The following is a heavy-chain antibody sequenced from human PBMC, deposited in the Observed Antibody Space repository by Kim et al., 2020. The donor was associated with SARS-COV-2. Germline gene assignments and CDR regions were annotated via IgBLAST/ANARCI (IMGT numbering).Heavy chain of an antibody. CDR2: ISDSGGRT. J-gene: IGHJ4*02. V-gene: IGHV3-23*01. Sequence: ISDSGGRTHYADSVKARFTISRDNSKNTLYLQLNSLRAEDTAVYYCSASDYWGQGTLVTVSS. CDR3: SASDY.